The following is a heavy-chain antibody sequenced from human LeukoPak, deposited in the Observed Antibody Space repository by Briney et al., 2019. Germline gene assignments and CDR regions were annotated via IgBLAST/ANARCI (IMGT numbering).Heavy chain of an antibody. J-gene: IGHJ4*02. CDR1: GGSFSGYY. Sequence: KPSETLSLTCAVYGGSFSGYYWSWIRQPPGKGLEWIGEINHSGSTNYNPSLKSRVTIPVDTSKNQLSLKLSSVTAADTAVYYCARGTSGYSYGTRDYWGQGTLVTVSS. CDR3: ARGTSGYSYGTRDY. CDR2: INHSGST. V-gene: IGHV4-34*01. D-gene: IGHD5-18*01.